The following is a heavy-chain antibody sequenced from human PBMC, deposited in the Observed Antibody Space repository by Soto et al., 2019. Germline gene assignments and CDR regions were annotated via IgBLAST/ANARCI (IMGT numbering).Heavy chain of an antibody. CDR1: GVTFGSYA. CDR3: ASYPYSGSYYGGSLDY. Sequence: PGGSLRLTCAAYGVTFGSYAMTSVRTDQGKGLEWVAVISYGGSNKYYADSVKGRFTISRDNSKNTLYLQMNSLRAEDTAVYYCASYPYSGSYYGGSLDYWGQGTLVTVSS. J-gene: IGHJ4*02. CDR2: ISYGGSNK. V-gene: IGHV3-30*04. D-gene: IGHD1-26*01.